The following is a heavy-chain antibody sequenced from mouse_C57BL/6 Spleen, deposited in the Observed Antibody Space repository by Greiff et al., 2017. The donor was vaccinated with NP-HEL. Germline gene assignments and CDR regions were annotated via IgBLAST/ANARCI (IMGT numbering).Heavy chain of an antibody. J-gene: IGHJ4*01. V-gene: IGHV1-15*01. D-gene: IGHD1-1*01. CDR1: GYTFTDYE. CDR3: TKGELLRLYYYAMDY. CDR2: IDPETGGT. Sequence: VQLQQSGAELVRPGASVTLSCKASGYTFTDYEMHWVKQTPVHGLEWIGAIDPETGGTAYNQKFKGKAILTADKSSSTAYMELRSLTSEDSAVEYCTKGELLRLYYYAMDYWGQVTSVTVSS.